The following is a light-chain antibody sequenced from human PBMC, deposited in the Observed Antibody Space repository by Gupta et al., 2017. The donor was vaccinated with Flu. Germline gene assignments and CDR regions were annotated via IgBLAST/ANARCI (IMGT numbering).Light chain of an antibody. V-gene: IGKV4-1*01. Sequence: DIVMTQYPDSLAVSLGESATINCKSSQSVLYSSNNKNYLAWYQQKPGQPPKLLIYWASTRESGVPDRFSGSGSGTDFTLTISSLQAEDVAVYYCQQYYSTLRFGQGTKLEIK. CDR1: QSVLYSSNNKNY. J-gene: IGKJ2*03. CDR2: WAS. CDR3: QQYYSTLR.